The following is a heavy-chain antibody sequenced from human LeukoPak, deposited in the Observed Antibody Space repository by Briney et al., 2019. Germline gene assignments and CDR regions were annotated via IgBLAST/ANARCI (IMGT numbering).Heavy chain of an antibody. J-gene: IGHJ1*01. CDR1: GGSISSGGYY. D-gene: IGHD2-2*01. CDR2: IYYSGST. Sequence: SETLSLTCTVSGGSISSGGYYWGWIRQPPGKGLEWIGYIYYSGSTNYNPSLKSRVTISVDTSKNQFSLKLSSVTAADTAVYYCARGGRSSTSCYTFQHWGQGTLVTVSS. CDR3: ARGGRSSTSCYTFQH. V-gene: IGHV4-61*08.